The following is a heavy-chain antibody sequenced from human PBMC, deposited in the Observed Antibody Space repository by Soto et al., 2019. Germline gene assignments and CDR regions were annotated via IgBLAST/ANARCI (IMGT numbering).Heavy chain of an antibody. CDR2: IHYSGSI. CDR3: AREDDGGDRDYYGLDV. CDR1: GGSISTDHYH. D-gene: IGHD2-21*02. V-gene: IGHV4-30-4*01. J-gene: IGHJ6*01. Sequence: QVQLQESGPGLVRPSQTLSLTCTVSGGSISTDHYHWTWIRQAPGKGLEWIGYIHYSGSIQFNPSLQSRVSMSVDTSKNLFPLRLSSVTAADTAVYFCAREDDGGDRDYYGLDVW.